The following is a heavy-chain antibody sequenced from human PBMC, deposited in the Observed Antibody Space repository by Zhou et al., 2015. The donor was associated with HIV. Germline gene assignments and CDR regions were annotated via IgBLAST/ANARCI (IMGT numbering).Heavy chain of an antibody. CDR1: GGTFSSYT. V-gene: IGHV1-69*08. CDR2: IIPILGIA. CDR3: ARDRMTTVVTPAPQHYYYYYGMDV. D-gene: IGHD4-23*01. J-gene: IGHJ6*02. Sequence: QVQLVQSGAEVKKPGSSVKVSCKASGGTFSSYTISWVRQAPGQGLEWMGRIIPILGIANYAQKFQGRVTITADKSTSTAYMELSSLRSEDTAVYYCARDRMTTVVTPAPQHYYYYYGMDVWGRRDHGHRLL.